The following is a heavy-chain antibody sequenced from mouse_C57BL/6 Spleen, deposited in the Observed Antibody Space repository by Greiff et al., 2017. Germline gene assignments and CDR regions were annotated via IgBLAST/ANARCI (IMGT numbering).Heavy chain of an antibody. CDR1: GFNFTDYY. Sequence: VQLQQSGAELVKPGASVKLSCTASGFNFTDYYMHWVKQRTGQGLEWIGRIDPEDGETKYAPKFQGKATITADTASNTSYLQLSSRTSEDTAVYYCARSEGNYLDYWGQGTTLTVSS. CDR2: IDPEDGET. V-gene: IGHV14-2*01. J-gene: IGHJ2*01. CDR3: ARSEGNYLDY.